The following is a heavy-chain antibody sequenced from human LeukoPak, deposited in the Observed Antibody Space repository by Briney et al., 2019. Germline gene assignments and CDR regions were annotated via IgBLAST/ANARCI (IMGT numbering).Heavy chain of an antibody. Sequence: SETLSLTCTVSGGSVSSGSYYWSWIRQPPGKGLEWIGYIYYSGSTNYNPSLKSRVTISVHTSKHQFSLKLSSVTAADTAVYYCARGGIDYDFWSGYYNGDYYYYGMDVWGQGTTVTVSS. J-gene: IGHJ6*02. CDR1: GGSVSSGSYY. CDR2: IYYSGST. D-gene: IGHD3-3*01. CDR3: ARGGIDYDFWSGYYNGDYYYYGMDV. V-gene: IGHV4-61*01.